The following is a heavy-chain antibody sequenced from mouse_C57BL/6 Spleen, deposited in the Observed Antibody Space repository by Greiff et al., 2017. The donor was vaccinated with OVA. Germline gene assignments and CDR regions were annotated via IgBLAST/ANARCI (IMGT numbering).Heavy chain of an antibody. CDR1: GYTFTDYE. Sequence: VQLQQSGAELVRPGASVTLSCKASGYTFTDYEMHWVKQTPVHGLEWIGAIDPETGGTAYNQKFKGKAILTADKSSSTAYMELRSLTSEDSAVYYWTREGYYGSSPSYWYFDVWGTGTTVTVSS. V-gene: IGHV1-15*01. D-gene: IGHD1-1*01. J-gene: IGHJ1*03. CDR3: TREGYYGSSPSYWYFDV. CDR2: IDPETGGT.